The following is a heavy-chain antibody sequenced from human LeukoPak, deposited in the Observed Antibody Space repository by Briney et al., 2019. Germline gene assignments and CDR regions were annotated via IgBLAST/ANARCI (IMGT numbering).Heavy chain of an antibody. V-gene: IGHV4-30-2*03. D-gene: IGHD3-22*01. Sequence: SETLSLTCTVSGGSISSGGYYWSWIRQPPGKGLEWIGYIYHSGSTYYNPSLKSRVTISVDTSKNQFSLKLSSVTAADTDVYYCATPFDGDSSGSVYDAFDIWGQGTMVTVSS. CDR1: GGSISSGGYY. CDR3: ATPFDGDSSGSVYDAFDI. J-gene: IGHJ3*02. CDR2: IYHSGST.